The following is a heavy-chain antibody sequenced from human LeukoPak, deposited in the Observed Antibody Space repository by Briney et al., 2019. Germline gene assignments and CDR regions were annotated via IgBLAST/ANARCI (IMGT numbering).Heavy chain of an antibody. Sequence: GGSLRLSCAAFSGYWLTWVRQAPGKGLEWVANIKQDGSEKYYVDSVKGRFTISRDNAKNPLFLQMNSLRAEDTAVYYCARLGHLYYYYMDVWGKGTTVTVSS. CDR2: IKQDGSEK. V-gene: IGHV3-7*01. J-gene: IGHJ6*03. CDR1: SGYW. CDR3: ARLGHLYYYYMDV.